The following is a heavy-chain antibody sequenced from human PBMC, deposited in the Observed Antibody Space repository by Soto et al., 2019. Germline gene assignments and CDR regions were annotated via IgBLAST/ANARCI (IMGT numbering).Heavy chain of an antibody. CDR3: AKTDPTWIQLWFY. CDR2: IKSDASTI. V-gene: IGHV3-74*03. CDR1: GFTFSSYW. J-gene: IGHJ4*02. D-gene: IGHD5-18*01. Sequence: GGSLRLSCAASGFTFSSYWMHWVRQVPGKGLVWVSRIKSDASTIMYADSVKGRFTIPRDNSKNTLYLQMNSLRAEDTAVYYCAKTDPTWIQLWFYWGQGTLVTVSS.